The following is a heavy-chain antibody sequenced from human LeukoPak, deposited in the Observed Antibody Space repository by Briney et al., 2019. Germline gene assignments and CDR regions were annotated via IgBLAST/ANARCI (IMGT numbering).Heavy chain of an antibody. CDR1: GFTFSSYA. CDR2: ISGSGGST. V-gene: IGHV3-23*01. CDR3: AKDTGVGIAVYYFDY. D-gene: IGHD6-19*01. Sequence: PGGSLRLSCAASGFTFSSYAMSWVRQAPGKGVEWVSAISGSGGSTYYADSVKGRFTISRDNSKNTLYLQMNSLRAEDTAVYYCAKDTGVGIAVYYFDYWGQGTLVTVSS. J-gene: IGHJ4*02.